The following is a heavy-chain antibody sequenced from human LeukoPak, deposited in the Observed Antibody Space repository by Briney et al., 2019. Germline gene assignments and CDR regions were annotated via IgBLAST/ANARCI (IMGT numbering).Heavy chain of an antibody. D-gene: IGHD6-6*01. J-gene: IGHJ5*02. CDR3: TSFTISSGFP. CDR1: GFTFKSAW. CDR2: IKSKTDGGTT. Sequence: GESLRLSCAASGFTFKSAWMNWVRQAPGKGLEWVGRIKSKTDGGTTDYAAPVKGRFSISRDDSTNTLYLQMNCLKAEDTAVYYCTSFTISSGFPWGQGTLVTVSS. V-gene: IGHV3-15*07.